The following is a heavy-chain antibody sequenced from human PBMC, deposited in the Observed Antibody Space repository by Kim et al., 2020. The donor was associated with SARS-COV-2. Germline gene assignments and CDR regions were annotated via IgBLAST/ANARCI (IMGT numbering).Heavy chain of an antibody. CDR1: GFTFSSYG. J-gene: IGHJ1*01. D-gene: IGHD6-19*01. V-gene: IGHV3-30*18. CDR2: ISYDGSNK. CDR3: AKVPGSSGWYVGDFQH. Sequence: GGSLRLSCAASGFTFSSYGMHWVRQAPGKGLEWVAVISYDGSNKYYADSVKGRFTISRDNSKNTLYLQMNSLRAEDTAVYYCAKVPGSSGWYVGDFQHW.